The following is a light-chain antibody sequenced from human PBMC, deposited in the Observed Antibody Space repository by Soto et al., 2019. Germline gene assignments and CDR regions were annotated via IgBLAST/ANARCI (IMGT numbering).Light chain of an antibody. Sequence: QSVLTQPASVSGSPGQSITISCNGSSSDVGGYDYVSWYQHHPGKAPKFIIYDVSNRPSGVSNRFSGSKSGNTASLTISGLQADDEADYYCSSYTRSNTVVFGGGTKVTVL. CDR2: DVS. J-gene: IGLJ2*01. V-gene: IGLV2-14*03. CDR3: SSYTRSNTVV. CDR1: SSDVGGYDY.